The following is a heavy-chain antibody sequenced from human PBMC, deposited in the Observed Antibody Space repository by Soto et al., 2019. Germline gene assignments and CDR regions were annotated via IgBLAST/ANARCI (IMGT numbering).Heavy chain of an antibody. CDR1: GGSISSSNW. V-gene: IGHV4-4*02. CDR3: ARRSTDCSGGSCN. J-gene: IGHJ4*02. Sequence: SETLSLTCAVSGGSISSSNWWSWVRQPPGKGLEWIGEIYHSGSTNYNPSLKSRVTISVGKSKTQFSLKLSSVTAADTAVYYCARRSTDCSGGSCNWGQGTLVTVSS. CDR2: IYHSGST. D-gene: IGHD2-15*01.